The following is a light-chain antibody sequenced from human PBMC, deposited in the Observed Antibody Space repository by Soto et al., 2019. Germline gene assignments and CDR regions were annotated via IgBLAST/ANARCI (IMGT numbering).Light chain of an antibody. CDR2: DDR. V-gene: IGLV3-21*02. J-gene: IGLJ2*01. Sequence: SYELTQPPSVSVAPGQTARITCEGNNIGAKVVHWYQQKKPGQAPVLVVFDDRARPSTIPERFSGSNSGNTATLTISRVEAGDEADYYCQVWHSTSVRVFGGGTKLTVL. CDR1: NIGAKV. CDR3: QVWHSTSVRV.